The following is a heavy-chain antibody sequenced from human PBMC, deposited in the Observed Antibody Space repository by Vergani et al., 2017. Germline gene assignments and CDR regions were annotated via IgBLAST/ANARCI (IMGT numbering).Heavy chain of an antibody. CDR1: GGTFSSYA. J-gene: IGHJ5*02. V-gene: IGHV1-69*01. CDR3: AKVRAVAPGPRERPAYTTPGGGS. Sequence: QVQLVQSGAEVKKPGSSVKVSCKASGGTFSSYAISWVRQAPGQGLEWMGGIIPIFGTANYAQKFQGRVTITADESTSTAYMELSSLRSEDTAVYYCAKVRAVAPGPRERPAYTTPGGGSSGQGTLVTVSS. D-gene: IGHD3-16*01. CDR2: IIPIFGTA.